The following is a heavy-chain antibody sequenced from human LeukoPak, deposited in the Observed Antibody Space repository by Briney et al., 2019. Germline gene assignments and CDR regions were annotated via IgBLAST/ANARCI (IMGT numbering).Heavy chain of an antibody. CDR3: VKDSNYYDSEY. CDR2: ISGSGGST. J-gene: IGHJ4*02. CDR1: GFTFSSYA. V-gene: IGHV3-23*01. Sequence: GGSLRLSCAASGFTFSSYAMSWVRQAPGKGLEWVSGISGSGGSTDYADSVKGRLTISRDNSKNTLYLQMNSLRAEDTAVYYCVKDSNYYDSEYWGQGTLVTVSS. D-gene: IGHD3-10*01.